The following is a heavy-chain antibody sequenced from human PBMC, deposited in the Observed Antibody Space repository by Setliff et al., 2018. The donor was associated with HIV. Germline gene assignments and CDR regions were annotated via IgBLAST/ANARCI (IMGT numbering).Heavy chain of an antibody. V-gene: IGHV4-39*01. D-gene: IGHD3-3*01. CDR1: GGSINTNSFY. CDR3: ARLSEKTYYNFWTGSAPGWFDP. CDR2: VFYSGRT. Sequence: PSETLSLTCIVSGGSINTNSFYCAWIRQSPGKGLEWLGSVFYSGRTYDNPSLQSRVTISVETSKNQFSLRLTSVTAADTETYYCARLSEKTYYNFWTGSAPGWFDPWGQGSLVTVSS. J-gene: IGHJ5*02.